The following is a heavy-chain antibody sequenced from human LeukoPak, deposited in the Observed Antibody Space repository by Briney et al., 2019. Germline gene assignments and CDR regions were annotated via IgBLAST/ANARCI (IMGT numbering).Heavy chain of an antibody. V-gene: IGHV3-53*01. D-gene: IGHD4-17*01. CDR1: VFTVSSNY. CDR3: AKDLDYGDYGKDDAFDI. Sequence: GGSLRLSCAASVFTVSSNYMSWVRQAPGKGLEWVSIIYSGGSTYYTDSVKGRITISRDNSKNTLYLQMNSLRAEDTAVYYCAKDLDYGDYGKDDAFDIWGQGTMVTVSS. J-gene: IGHJ3*02. CDR2: IYSGGST.